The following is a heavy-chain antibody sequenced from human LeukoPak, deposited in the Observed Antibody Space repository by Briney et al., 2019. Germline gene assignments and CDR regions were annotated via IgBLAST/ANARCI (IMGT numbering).Heavy chain of an antibody. V-gene: IGHV7-4-1*02. J-gene: IGHJ4*02. CDR1: GYTFTSYA. CDR3: ARDGATMIVVDMDPSFDY. Sequence: ASVKVSCKASGYTFTSYAMNWVRQAPGQGLEWMGWINTNTGNPTYAQGFTGRFVFSLDTSVSTAYLQISSLKAEDTAVYYCARDGATMIVVDMDPSFDYWGQGTLVTVSS. D-gene: IGHD3-22*01. CDR2: INTNTGNP.